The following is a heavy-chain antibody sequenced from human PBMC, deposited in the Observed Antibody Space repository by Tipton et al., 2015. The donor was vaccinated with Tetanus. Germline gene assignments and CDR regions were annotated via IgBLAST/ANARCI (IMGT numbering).Heavy chain of an antibody. CDR1: GFTFSTNA. CDR3: ARVGISQNAYSDVYHGLDV. CDR2: IWDDGSYK. J-gene: IGHJ6*02. Sequence: SLRLSCAASGFTFSTNAMHWVRQAPGKGLEWVAAIWDDGSYKYYADSVKGRVTVSRDNSKNTLYLEMNSLRVEDTAVYYCARVGISQNAYSDVYHGLDVWGQGTTVTVSS. V-gene: IGHV3-33*01. D-gene: IGHD5-18*01.